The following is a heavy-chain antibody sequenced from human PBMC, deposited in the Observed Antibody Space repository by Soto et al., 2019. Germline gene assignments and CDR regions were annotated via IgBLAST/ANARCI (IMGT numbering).Heavy chain of an antibody. CDR2: IIPIFGTA. CDR3: ARVTAAGNNWFDT. D-gene: IGHD6-25*01. J-gene: IGHJ5*02. Sequence: GASVKVSCKASGGTFSSYAISWVRQAPGQGLEWMGGIIPIFGTANYAQKFQGRVTITADESTSTAYMELSSLRSEDTAVYYCARVTAAGNNWFDTWGQGTLVTVSS. CDR1: GGTFSSYA. V-gene: IGHV1-69*13.